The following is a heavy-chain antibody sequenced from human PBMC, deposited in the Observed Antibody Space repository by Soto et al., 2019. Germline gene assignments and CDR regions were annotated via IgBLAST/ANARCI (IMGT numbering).Heavy chain of an antibody. Sequence: EVQLLESGGGLVQPGGSLRLSCAASGFTFSTYSMAWVRQAPRKGPEWVSGLGGGGINTFYADSVKGRFTISVDNSKNTVDLQMNSLRVEDTAVYYCAKWSGYGDEWGQGTLVTVSS. D-gene: IGHD5-12*01. J-gene: IGHJ4*02. CDR1: GFTFSTYS. CDR2: LGGGGINT. CDR3: AKWSGYGDE. V-gene: IGHV3-23*01.